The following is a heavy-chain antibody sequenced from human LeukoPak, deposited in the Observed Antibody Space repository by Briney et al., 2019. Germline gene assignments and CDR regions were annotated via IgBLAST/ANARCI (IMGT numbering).Heavy chain of an antibody. CDR3: ARKNRTPLRNNWFDS. D-gene: IGHD1-1*01. CDR2: VYPRDSDT. CDR1: GYSFSNYW. V-gene: IGHV5-51*01. J-gene: IGHJ5*01. Sequence: GESLKISCKASGYSFSNYWIGWVRQVPGKGLEWMGIVYPRDSDTKYSPSVQGQVTISVDKSIGTAYLQWNSLKASDTAIYYCARKNRTPLRNNWFDSWGQGTLVTVSS.